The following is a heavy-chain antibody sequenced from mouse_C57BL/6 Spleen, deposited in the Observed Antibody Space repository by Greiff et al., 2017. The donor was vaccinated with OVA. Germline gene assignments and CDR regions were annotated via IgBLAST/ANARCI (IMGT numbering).Heavy chain of an antibody. J-gene: IGHJ3*01. V-gene: IGHV1-22*01. D-gene: IGHD1-1*01. CDR2: INPNNGGT. CDR3: APYYYGSSQAWFAY. CDR1: GYTFTDYN. Sequence: EVKLMESGPELVKPGASVKMSCKASGYTFTDYNMHWVKQSHGKSLEWIGYINPNNGGTSYNQKFKGKATLTVNKSSSTAYMELRSLTSEDSAVYYCAPYYYGSSQAWFAYWGQGTLVTVSA.